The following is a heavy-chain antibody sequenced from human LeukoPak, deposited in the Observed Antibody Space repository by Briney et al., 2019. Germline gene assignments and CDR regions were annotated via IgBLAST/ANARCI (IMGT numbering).Heavy chain of an antibody. D-gene: IGHD3-22*01. J-gene: IGHJ4*02. V-gene: IGHV3-21*01. CDR2: ISVRSNYI. CDR3: VRLRRNSDTSGYYYYYDF. Sequence: GSLRLSCVASGYTFSSFSINWVRQAPGKGLEWVSSISVRSNYIYYADSVRGRFSISRDDARDSLFLQMNSLRAEDTAVYYCVRLRRNSDTSGYYYYYDFWGQGTLVTVSS. CDR1: GYTFSSFS.